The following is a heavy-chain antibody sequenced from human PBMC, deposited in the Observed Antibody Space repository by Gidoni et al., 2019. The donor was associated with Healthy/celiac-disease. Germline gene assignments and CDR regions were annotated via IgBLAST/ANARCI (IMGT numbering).Heavy chain of an antibody. V-gene: IGHV4-38-2*01. CDR1: GYSISSGYY. CDR2: IYHSGST. J-gene: IGHJ4*02. D-gene: IGHD2-2*01. CDR3: ARARESIVVVPAAADY. Sequence: QVQLQESGPGLVKPSETLSLTCAVSGYSISSGYYWGWIRQPPGKGLEWIGSIYHSGSTYYNPSLKSRVTISVDTSKNQFSLKLSSVTAADTAVYYCARARESIVVVPAAADYWGQGTLVTVSS.